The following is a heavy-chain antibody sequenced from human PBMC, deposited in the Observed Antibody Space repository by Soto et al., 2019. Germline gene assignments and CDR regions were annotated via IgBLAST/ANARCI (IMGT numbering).Heavy chain of an antibody. V-gene: IGHV3-23*01. CDR1: GFTFSNYA. D-gene: IGHD5-18*01. CDR3: AKAGYPPFFEH. J-gene: IGHJ4*02. Sequence: GGSLRLSCAASGFTFSNYAMSWVRQAPGKGPEWVSAISGSGDKTYYVDSVKGRFTISRDNSENTVSLQMNSLRSDDTAVYYCAKAGYPPFFEHWGEGT. CDR2: ISGSGDKT.